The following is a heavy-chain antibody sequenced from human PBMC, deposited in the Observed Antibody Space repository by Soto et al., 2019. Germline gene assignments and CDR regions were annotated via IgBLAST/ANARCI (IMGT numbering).Heavy chain of an antibody. V-gene: IGHV3-30*18. J-gene: IGHJ6*02. CDR3: AKEVSLWFGDPDVPIYDYYYVMDV. Sequence: QVQLVESGGGVVQPGRSLRLSCAASGFTFSSYGMHWVRQAPGKGLEWVAVISYDGSNKYYADSVKGRFTISRDNSKNPRYLQMNRMSADDTALYYCAKEVSLWFGDPDVPIYDYYYVMDVWGQGTTVTVSS. D-gene: IGHD3-10*01. CDR2: ISYDGSNK. CDR1: GFTFSSYG.